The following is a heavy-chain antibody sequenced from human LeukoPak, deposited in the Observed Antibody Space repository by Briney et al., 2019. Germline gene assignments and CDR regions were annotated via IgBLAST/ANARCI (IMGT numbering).Heavy chain of an antibody. CDR3: ARDSQTYGDAFDI. D-gene: IGHD2-8*01. CDR2: INPNSGGT. J-gene: IGHJ3*02. V-gene: IGHV1-2*02. Sequence: ASVKASCKASGYTFTGYYMHWVRQAPGQGLEWMGWINPNSGGTNYAQKFQGRVTMTRDTSISTAYMELSRLRSDDTAVYYCARDSQTYGDAFDIWGQGTMVTVSS. CDR1: GYTFTGYY.